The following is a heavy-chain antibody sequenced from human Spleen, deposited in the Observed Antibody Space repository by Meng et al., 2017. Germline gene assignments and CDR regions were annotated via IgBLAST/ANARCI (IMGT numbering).Heavy chain of an antibody. CDR1: GDSLSTGGSY. V-gene: IGHV4-31*03. CDR2: IYRSGNT. D-gene: IGHD3-22*01. CDR3: ARKDDYYDSGYYYGVIDY. Sequence: QVQLQESGPGLVKPSETLSLTCTVSGDSLSTGGSYWNWIRQYPGKGLEWIGYIYRSGNTYYNPSLKSRVTISVQTSKNQFSLKLTSVTAADTAVYYCARKDDYYDSGYYYGVIDYWGQGALVTVSS. J-gene: IGHJ4*02.